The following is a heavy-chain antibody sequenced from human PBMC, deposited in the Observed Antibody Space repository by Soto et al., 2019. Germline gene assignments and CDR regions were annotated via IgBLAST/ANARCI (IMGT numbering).Heavy chain of an antibody. D-gene: IGHD6-19*01. CDR2: IVARGITT. Sequence: EVQLLESGGALVQPGGSLRLACATSGLTFSGYSMGWVRQAPGKGLEWVSSIVARGITTYYADSVKGRFTISRDNSKNTLYLQMGSLRDEDTAVYYCAKDLRGPEVGTWYFDLWGRGTLVTVSS. CDR1: GLTFSGYS. J-gene: IGHJ2*01. V-gene: IGHV3-23*01. CDR3: AKDLRGPEVGTWYFDL.